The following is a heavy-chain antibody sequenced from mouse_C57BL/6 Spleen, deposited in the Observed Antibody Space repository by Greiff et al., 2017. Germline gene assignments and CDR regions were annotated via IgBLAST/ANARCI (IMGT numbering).Heavy chain of an antibody. Sequence: EVKLQESGPGLVKPSQSLSLTCSVTGYSITSGYYWNWIRQFPGNKLEWMGYISYDGSNNYNPSLKNRISITRDTSKNQFFLKLNSVTTEDTATYYCARDLGITTVFDYCGQGTTLTVSS. CDR2: ISYDGSN. J-gene: IGHJ2*01. CDR1: GYSITSGYY. V-gene: IGHV3-6*01. CDR3: ARDLGITTVFDY. D-gene: IGHD1-1*01.